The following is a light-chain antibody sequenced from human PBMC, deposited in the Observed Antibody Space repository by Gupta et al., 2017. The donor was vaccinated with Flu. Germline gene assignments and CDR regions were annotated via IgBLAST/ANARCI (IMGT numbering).Light chain of an antibody. V-gene: IGLV2-14*01. CDR3: SSYTSSSTVV. J-gene: IGLJ2*01. CDR1: SIDVGCYNY. CDR2: EVS. Sequence: QSALTQPASVSGSPGQSITISCTGTSIDVGCYNYVSWYQQHPGKATKIMIYEVSKRPSGVSNRFSGSKSGNTASLTISGHQAEDEADYYGSSYTSSSTVVFGGGTKLTVL.